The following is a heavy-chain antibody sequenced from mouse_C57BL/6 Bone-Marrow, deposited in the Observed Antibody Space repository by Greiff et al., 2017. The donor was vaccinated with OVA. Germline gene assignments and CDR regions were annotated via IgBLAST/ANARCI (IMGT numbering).Heavy chain of an antibody. CDR1: GYTFTSYW. D-gene: IGHD2-4*01. CDR2: IYPSDSYT. J-gene: IGHJ3*01. V-gene: IGHV1-69*01. CDR3: ARWGDYDGEAY. Sequence: QVQLQQPGAELVMPGASVKLSCKASGYTFTSYWMHWVKQRPGQGLEWIGEIYPSDSYTNYNQKFKGKSTLTVDKSSSTAYMQLSSLTSEDSAVYYCARWGDYDGEAYWGQGTLVTVSA.